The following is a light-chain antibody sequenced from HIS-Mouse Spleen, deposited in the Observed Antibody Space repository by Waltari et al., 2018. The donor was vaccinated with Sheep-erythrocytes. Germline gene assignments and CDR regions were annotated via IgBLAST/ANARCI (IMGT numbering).Light chain of an antibody. CDR2: KAS. J-gene: IGKJ4*01. V-gene: IGKV1-5*03. CDR1: QSISSW. CDR3: QQYNSYPLT. Sequence: DIQMTQSPSTLSASVGDRVTITCRASQSISSWLAWYQQKPGKAPKLLIYKASSLESGVPSRFSGSGSGTEFTITISSLQPDDFAPYYCQQYNSYPLTFGGGTKVEIK.